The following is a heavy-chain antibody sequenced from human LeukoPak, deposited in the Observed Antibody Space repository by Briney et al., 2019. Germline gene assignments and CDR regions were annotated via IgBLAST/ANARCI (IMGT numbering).Heavy chain of an antibody. CDR2: ISWNSGSI. J-gene: IGHJ4*02. CDR3: AKDEDGSGSYIDY. V-gene: IGHV3-9*03. D-gene: IGHD3-10*01. Sequence: GGSLRLSCAASGFTFDDYAMHWVRQAPGKGLEWVSGISWNSGSIGYADSVKGRFTISRDNAKNSLYLQMNSLRAEDMALYYCAKDEDGSGSYIDYWGQGTLVTVSS. CDR1: GFTFDDYA.